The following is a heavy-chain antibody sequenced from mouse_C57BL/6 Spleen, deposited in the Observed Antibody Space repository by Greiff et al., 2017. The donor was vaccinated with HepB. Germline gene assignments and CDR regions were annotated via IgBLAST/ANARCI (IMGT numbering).Heavy chain of an antibody. CDR3: ARDGDGGFDY. CDR2: INPNNGGT. CDR1: GYTFTDYN. D-gene: IGHD3-3*01. J-gene: IGHJ2*01. V-gene: IGHV1-22*01. Sequence: VHVKQSGPELVKPGASVKMSCKASGYTFTDYNMHWVKQSHGKSLEWIGYINPNNGGTSYNQKFKGKATLTVNKSSSTAYMELRSLTSEDSAVYYCARDGDGGFDYWGQGTTLTVSS.